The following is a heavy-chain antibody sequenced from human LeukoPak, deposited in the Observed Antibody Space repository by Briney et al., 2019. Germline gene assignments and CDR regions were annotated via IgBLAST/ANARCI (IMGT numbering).Heavy chain of an antibody. V-gene: IGHV3-15*01. Sequence: PGGSLRLSCAASGFTFSNAWMSWVRQAPGKGLEWVARIKSKTDGGTTDYAAPVKGRFTISRDDSKNTLYLQMNSLKTEDTAVYYCARAPVTSCRGAFCYPFDIWGQGTLVTVSS. CDR1: GFTFSNAW. J-gene: IGHJ4*02. CDR2: IKSKTDGGTT. D-gene: IGHD2-15*01. CDR3: ARAPVTSCRGAFCYPFDI.